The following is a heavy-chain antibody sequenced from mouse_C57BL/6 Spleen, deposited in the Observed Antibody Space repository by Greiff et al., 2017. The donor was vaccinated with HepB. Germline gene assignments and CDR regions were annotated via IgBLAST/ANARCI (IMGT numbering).Heavy chain of an antibody. J-gene: IGHJ2*01. D-gene: IGHD2-2*01. V-gene: IGHV1-80*01. CDR3: ARGGYDRWNYFDY. Sequence: QVQLQQSGAELVKPGASVKISCKASGYAFSSYWMNWVKQRPGKGLEWIGQIYPGDGDTNYNGKFKGKATLTADKSSSTAYMQLSSLTSEDSAVYFCARGGYDRWNYFDYWGQGTTLTVSS. CDR2: IYPGDGDT. CDR1: GYAFSSYW.